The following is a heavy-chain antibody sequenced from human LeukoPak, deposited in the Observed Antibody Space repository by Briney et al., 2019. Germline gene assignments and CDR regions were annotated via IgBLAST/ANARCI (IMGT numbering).Heavy chain of an antibody. Sequence: PGGSLRLSCAASGFIFSSYGMHWVRQAPGKGLEWVAFIRYDGSNKYYADSVKGRFTISRDNSKNTLYLQMNSLRAEDTAVYYCANRRVGTSYYFDFWGQGTLVTVSS. CDR1: GFIFSSYG. CDR3: ANRRVGTSYYFDF. CDR2: IRYDGSNK. D-gene: IGHD1-26*01. V-gene: IGHV3-30*02. J-gene: IGHJ4*02.